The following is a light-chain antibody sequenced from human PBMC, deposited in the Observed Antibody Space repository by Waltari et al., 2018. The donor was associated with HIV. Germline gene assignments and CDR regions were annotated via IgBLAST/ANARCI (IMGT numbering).Light chain of an antibody. CDR3: QSYGRALGGGV. CDR2: WNQ. J-gene: IGLJ3*02. V-gene: IGLV1-40*01. CDR1: SSNIGAGYD. Sequence: QSVLTQPPSVSGAPGQRVTISCTGSSSNIGAGYDVHWYERLPGAAPKLLISWNQQRLAGVPGLFSGSKSGTSACLAISGLRGEDEADYYCQSYGRALGGGVFGGGTKLTVL.